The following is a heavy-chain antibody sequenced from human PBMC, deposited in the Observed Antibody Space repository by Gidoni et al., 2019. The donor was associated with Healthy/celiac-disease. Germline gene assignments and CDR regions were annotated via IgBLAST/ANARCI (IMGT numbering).Heavy chain of an antibody. CDR1: GSSFTSSW. V-gene: IGHV5-10-1*03. J-gene: IGHJ4*02. CDR2: SDPSDSYT. D-gene: IGHD4-17*01. Sequence: EVQLVQSGAEVTKPGESLRISCKGSGSSFTSSWISWVSQMPGKGLEWMGRSDPSDSYTNYSPSFQGHVTISADKSISTAYLQWSSLKASDTAMYYCARHDAPPDYGWAWGQGTLVTVSS. CDR3: ARHDAPPDYGWA.